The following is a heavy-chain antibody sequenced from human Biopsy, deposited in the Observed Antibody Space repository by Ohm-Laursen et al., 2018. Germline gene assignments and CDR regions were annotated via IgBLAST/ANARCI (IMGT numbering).Heavy chain of an antibody. CDR3: ARTPGVAVAGRFFDL. D-gene: IGHD6-19*01. V-gene: IGHV4-4*07. CDR1: GGSVDDYF. J-gene: IGHJ2*01. Sequence: SETLSLTCSVSGGSVDDYFWNWIRQPAGKGLEWIGRIYSTGRSSAYHPSFQSRVTMSLDTSNKQFPLKLTSVTAADTAVYYCARTPGVAVAGRFFDLWGRGTLVTVSS. CDR2: IYSTGRSS.